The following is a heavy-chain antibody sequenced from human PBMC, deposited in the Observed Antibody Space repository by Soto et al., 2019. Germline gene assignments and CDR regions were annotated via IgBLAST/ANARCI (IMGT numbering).Heavy chain of an antibody. CDR1: GFTFDDYA. D-gene: IGHD3-16*02. CDR3: AKSAILGELSSFDY. Sequence: PGGSLRLSCAASGFTFDDYAMHWVRQAPGKGLEWVSGISWNSGSIGYADSVKGRFTISRDNAKNSLYLQMNSLRAEDTALYYCAKSAILGELSSFDYWGQGTLVTVSS. J-gene: IGHJ4*02. CDR2: ISWNSGSI. V-gene: IGHV3-9*01.